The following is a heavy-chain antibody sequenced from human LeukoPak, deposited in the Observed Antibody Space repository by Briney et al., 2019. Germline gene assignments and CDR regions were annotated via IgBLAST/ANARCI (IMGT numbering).Heavy chain of an antibody. Sequence: ASVKVSCKASGYTFTSYAMNWGRQAPGQGLEWMGWINTDTGNPTYAQGFTGRFVFSLDTSVSTAYLQICSLKAEDTAVYYCAREYCSGGSCYSMFDPWGQGTLVTVSS. CDR3: AREYCSGGSCYSMFDP. CDR1: GYTFTSYA. CDR2: INTDTGNP. J-gene: IGHJ5*02. D-gene: IGHD2-15*01. V-gene: IGHV7-4-1*01.